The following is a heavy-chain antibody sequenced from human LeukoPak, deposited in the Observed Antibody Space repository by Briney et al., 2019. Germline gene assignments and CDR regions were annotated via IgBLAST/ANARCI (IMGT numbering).Heavy chain of an antibody. CDR2: IIPIFGTA. V-gene: IGHV1-69*05. J-gene: IGHJ5*02. CDR3: ARDGITMVRGVITRYNWFDP. D-gene: IGHD3-10*01. Sequence: SVKVSCKASGGTFSSYAISWVRQAPGQGLEWMGGIIPIFGTANYAQKFQGRVTMTRDTSTSTVYMELSSLRSEDTAVYYCARDGITMVRGVITRYNWFDPWGQGTLVTVSS. CDR1: GGTFSSYA.